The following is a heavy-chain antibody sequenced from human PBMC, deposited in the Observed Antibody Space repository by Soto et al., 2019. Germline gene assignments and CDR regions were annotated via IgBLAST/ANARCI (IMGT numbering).Heavy chain of an antibody. Sequence: QVQLVQSGAEVKKPGASVKVSCKASGYTFTSYDINWVRQATGQGLEWMGWMNPNSGNTGYVQKFQGRVTMTRNTSISTAYMELSSLRSEDTAVYYCARVKGRWIWGSYPFDYWGQGTLVTVSS. CDR1: GYTFTSYD. V-gene: IGHV1-8*01. CDR3: ARVKGRWIWGSYPFDY. J-gene: IGHJ4*02. CDR2: MNPNSGNT. D-gene: IGHD3-16*02.